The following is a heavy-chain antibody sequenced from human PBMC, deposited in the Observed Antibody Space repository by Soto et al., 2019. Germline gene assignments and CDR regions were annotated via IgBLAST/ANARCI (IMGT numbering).Heavy chain of an antibody. D-gene: IGHD2-2*01. Sequence: GVSLRLSCAASGFTFSSYGMHWVRQAPGKGLEWVAVISYDGSNKYYADSVKGRFTISRDNSKNTLYLQMNSLRAEDTAVYYCAKEVPAAILLYYMDVWGKGTTVTVSS. CDR3: AKEVPAAILLYYMDV. CDR1: GFTFSSYG. J-gene: IGHJ6*03. V-gene: IGHV3-30*18. CDR2: ISYDGSNK.